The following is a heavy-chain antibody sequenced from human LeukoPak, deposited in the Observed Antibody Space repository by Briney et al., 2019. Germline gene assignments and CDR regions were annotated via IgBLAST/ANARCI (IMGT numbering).Heavy chain of an antibody. Sequence: PGGSLRLFCAASGFTFSSYAMSWVRQAPGKGLEWVSAISGSGGSTYYADSVKGRFTISRDNSKNTLYLQMNSLRAEDTAVYYCAKDLEGGYYYDSSGSPFDYWGQGTLVTVSS. CDR2: ISGSGGST. D-gene: IGHD3-22*01. CDR1: GFTFSSYA. CDR3: AKDLEGGYYYDSSGSPFDY. V-gene: IGHV3-23*01. J-gene: IGHJ4*02.